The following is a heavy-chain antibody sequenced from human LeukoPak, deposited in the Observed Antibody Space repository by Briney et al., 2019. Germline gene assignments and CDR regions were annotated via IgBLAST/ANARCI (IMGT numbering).Heavy chain of an antibody. CDR3: ARVAITMIVVVRRWFDP. Sequence: SETLSLTCTVSGGSISSYYWSWIRQPPGKGLEWIGYIYYSGSTNYNPSLKSRVTISVDRSKNQFSLKLSSVTAADTAVYYCARVAITMIVVVRRWFDPWGQGTLVTVSS. CDR2: IYYSGST. V-gene: IGHV4-59*12. CDR1: GGSISSYY. J-gene: IGHJ5*02. D-gene: IGHD3-22*01.